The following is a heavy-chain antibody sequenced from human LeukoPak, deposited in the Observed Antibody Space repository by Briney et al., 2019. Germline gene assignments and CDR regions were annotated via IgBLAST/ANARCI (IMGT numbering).Heavy chain of an antibody. J-gene: IGHJ5*02. Sequence: SQTLSLTCTISGASISSGDYHWNWIRQPPGKGLEWIGFIHDSGSTYYNPSLKSRVSISRDMSKNQLSLMLSSVTAADTAVYYCARGFGAGNYYYGWFDPWGQGTLVSVSS. CDR3: ARGFGAGNYYYGWFDP. D-gene: IGHD3-10*01. CDR2: IHDSGST. V-gene: IGHV4-30-4*01. CDR1: GASISSGDYH.